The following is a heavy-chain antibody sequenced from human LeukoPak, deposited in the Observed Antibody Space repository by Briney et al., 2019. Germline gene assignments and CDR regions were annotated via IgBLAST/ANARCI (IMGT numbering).Heavy chain of an antibody. J-gene: IGHJ5*02. Sequence: SQTLSLTCTVSGGSISSGDYYCSWIRQPPGKGLEWIGYIYYSGSTYYNPSLKSRVTISVDTSKNQFSLKLSSVTAADTAVYYCARGRKIYGSGRYYNWFDPWGQGTLVTVSS. D-gene: IGHD3-10*01. CDR2: IYYSGST. CDR3: ARGRKIYGSGRYYNWFDP. V-gene: IGHV4-30-4*01. CDR1: GGSISSGDYY.